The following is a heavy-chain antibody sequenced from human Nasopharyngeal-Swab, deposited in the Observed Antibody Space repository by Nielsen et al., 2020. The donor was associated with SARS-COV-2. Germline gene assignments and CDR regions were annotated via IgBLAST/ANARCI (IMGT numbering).Heavy chain of an antibody. J-gene: IGHJ4*02. CDR3: TSIGPGYSGYDWGYVGY. Sequence: VRQMPGKGLERVGRIRSKANSYATAYAASVKGRFTISRDDSKNTAYLQMNSLKTEDTAVYYCTSIGPGYSGYDWGYVGYWGQGTLVTVSS. CDR2: IRSKANSYAT. D-gene: IGHD5-12*01. V-gene: IGHV3-73*01.